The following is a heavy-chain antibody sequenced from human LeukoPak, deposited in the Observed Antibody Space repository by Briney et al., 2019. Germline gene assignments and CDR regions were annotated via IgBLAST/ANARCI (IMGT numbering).Heavy chain of an antibody. V-gene: IGHV3-48*03. CDR1: GFTFSSYE. D-gene: IGHD3-3*01. J-gene: IGHJ6*03. CDR2: ISSSGSTI. Sequence: PGGSLRLSCAASGFTFSSYEMNWVRQAPGKGLEWVSYISSSGSTIYYADSVKGRFTISRDNAKNSLYLQMNSLRAEDTAVYYCARDGRRDFWRGSYYYYYMDVWGKGTTVTVSS. CDR3: ARDGRRDFWRGSYYYYYMDV.